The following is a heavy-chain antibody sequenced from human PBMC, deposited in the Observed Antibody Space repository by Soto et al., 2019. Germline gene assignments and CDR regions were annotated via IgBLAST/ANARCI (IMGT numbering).Heavy chain of an antibody. CDR2: LNSDGSST. D-gene: IGHD5-12*01. Sequence: EVQLVESGGGLVQPGGSLRLSCAASGFTFSRYWLHWVRQVPGKGLVWVSRLNSDGSSTNYADSVKGRFTISRDNAKNTLYLQMNRLRVEDTAVSYGARDQGYVGFDYWGQGTLVTVSS. CDR3: ARDQGYVGFDY. J-gene: IGHJ4*02. CDR1: GFTFSRYW. V-gene: IGHV3-74*01.